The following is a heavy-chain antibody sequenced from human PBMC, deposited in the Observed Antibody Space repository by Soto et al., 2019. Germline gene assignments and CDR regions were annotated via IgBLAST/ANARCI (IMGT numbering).Heavy chain of an antibody. V-gene: IGHV4-59*08. CDR3: ARRHYYYYYMDV. J-gene: IGHJ6*03. Sequence: SSETLSLTCTVSGGSISSYYWSWIRQPPGKGLEWIGYIYYSGSTNYNPSLKSRVTISVDTSKNQFSLKLSSVTAADTAVYYCARRHYYYYYMDVWGKGTTVTVSS. CDR2: IYYSGST. CDR1: GGSISSYY.